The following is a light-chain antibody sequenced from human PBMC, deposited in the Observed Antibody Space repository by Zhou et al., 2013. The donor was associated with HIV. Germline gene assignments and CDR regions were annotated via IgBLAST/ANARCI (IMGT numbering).Light chain of an antibody. Sequence: DIVLTQSPGTLSLSPGEGATLSCRASHTISANYLAWYQQKPGQAPRLLVYGASTRATGVPDRFSGSGSGTDFTLTISRLEPEDFAVYYCQQYGSSPTWTFGQGTKVEVK. CDR1: HTISANY. J-gene: IGKJ1*01. V-gene: IGKV3-20*01. CDR2: GAS. CDR3: QQYGSSPTWT.